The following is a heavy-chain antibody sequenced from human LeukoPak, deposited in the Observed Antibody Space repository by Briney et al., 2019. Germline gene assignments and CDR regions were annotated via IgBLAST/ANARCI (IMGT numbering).Heavy chain of an antibody. CDR1: GFTFSSYW. D-gene: IGHD3-22*01. CDR3: TNPGRFGTSGYYPFDY. Sequence: GGSLRLSCVASGFTFSSYWMHWVRHAPGKGLAWVSHINSDGSTTTYADSVKGRFTISRDNAKNTLYLQMNSLRVEDTAVYYCTNPGRFGTSGYYPFDYWGQGTLVTVSS. CDR2: INSDGSTT. V-gene: IGHV3-74*01. J-gene: IGHJ4*02.